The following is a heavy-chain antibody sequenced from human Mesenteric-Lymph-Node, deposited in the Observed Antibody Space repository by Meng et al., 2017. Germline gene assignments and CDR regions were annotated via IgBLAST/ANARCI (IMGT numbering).Heavy chain of an antibody. J-gene: IGHJ4*02. V-gene: IGHV3-7*01. CDR3: ARDGGVEYDILTGYYGD. Sequence: GGSLRLSCTASGFTFGDYAMSWFRQAPGKGLEWVANIKQDGSEKYYVDSVKGRFTISRDNAKNSLYLQMNSLRAEDTAVYYCARDGGVEYDILTGYYGDWGQGALVTVSS. D-gene: IGHD3-9*01. CDR1: GFTFGDYA. CDR2: IKQDGSEK.